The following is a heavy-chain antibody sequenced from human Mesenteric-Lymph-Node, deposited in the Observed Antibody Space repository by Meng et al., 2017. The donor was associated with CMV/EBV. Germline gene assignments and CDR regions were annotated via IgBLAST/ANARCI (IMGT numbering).Heavy chain of an antibody. CDR3: ARVLKPAAILYAFDI. V-gene: IGHV1-69*05. CDR1: GGTFSSYA. CDR2: SIPIFGTA. Sequence: SVKVSCKASGGTFSSYAISWVRQAPGQGLEWMGGSIPIFGTANYAQKFQGRVTITTDESTSTAYMELSSLRSEDTAVYYCARVLKPAAILYAFDIWGQGTMVTVSS. J-gene: IGHJ3*02. D-gene: IGHD2-2*02.